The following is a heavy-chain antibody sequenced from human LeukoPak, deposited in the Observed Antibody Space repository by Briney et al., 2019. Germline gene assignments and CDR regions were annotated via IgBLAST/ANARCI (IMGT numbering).Heavy chain of an antibody. V-gene: IGHV3-21*01. CDR1: GFTFSSYS. CDR2: ISSSSSYI. Sequence: GGSLRLSCAASGFTFSSYSMNWVRQAPGKGLEWVSSISSSSSYIYYADSVKGRFTISRDNAKNSLYLQMNSLRAEDTAVYYCARVPLEQQLASRHYYYYGMDVWGHGTTVTVSS. D-gene: IGHD6-13*01. CDR3: ARVPLEQQLASRHYYYYGMDV. J-gene: IGHJ6*02.